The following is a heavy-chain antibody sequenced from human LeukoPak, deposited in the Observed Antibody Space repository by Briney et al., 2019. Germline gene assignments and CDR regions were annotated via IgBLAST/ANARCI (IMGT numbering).Heavy chain of an antibody. Sequence: PGGSLRLSCEASGFSFSASSMNWVRQAPGKGLEWVSSIFGDGPGLYYADSVKGRFTISRDNGKNSLFLEMNSLRDDDTGVYYCTREGGSTDAGFWGPGTLVTHSS. J-gene: IGHJ4*02. CDR3: TREGGSTDAGF. V-gene: IGHV3-21*06. CDR2: IFGDGPGL. D-gene: IGHD5/OR15-5a*01. CDR1: GFSFSASS.